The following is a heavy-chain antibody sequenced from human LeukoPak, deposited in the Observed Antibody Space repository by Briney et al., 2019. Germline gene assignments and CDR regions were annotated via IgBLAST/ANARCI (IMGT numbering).Heavy chain of an antibody. CDR2: IYYRGNT. CDR3: AGHYYGSGSYTQDAFDI. Sequence: SETLSLTCAVYGGSFSGYYWSWIRQPPGKGLQWIGYIYYRGNTNYNPSLKSRVTISVDTSKNQFSLKLSSVTAADTAVYYCAGHYYGSGSYTQDAFDIWGQGTMVTVSS. CDR1: GGSFSGYY. D-gene: IGHD3-10*01. V-gene: IGHV4-59*08. J-gene: IGHJ3*02.